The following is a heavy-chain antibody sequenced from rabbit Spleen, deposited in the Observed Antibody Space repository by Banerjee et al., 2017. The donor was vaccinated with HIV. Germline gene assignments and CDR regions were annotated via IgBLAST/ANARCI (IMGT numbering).Heavy chain of an antibody. D-gene: IGHD1-1*01. CDR3: ARDTSTSFSSYGMDL. CDR1: GFSLSNNYY. J-gene: IGHJ6*01. CDR2: IDTDSSGFT. V-gene: IGHV1S45*01. Sequence: QEQLVESGGGLVQPGGSLTLTCTASGFSLSNNYYMCWVRQAPGKGLEWIACIDTDSSGFTYFATWAKGRFTCSKPSSTTVTLQMTRLTAADTATYFCARDTSTSFSSYGMDLGGPGTLVTVS.